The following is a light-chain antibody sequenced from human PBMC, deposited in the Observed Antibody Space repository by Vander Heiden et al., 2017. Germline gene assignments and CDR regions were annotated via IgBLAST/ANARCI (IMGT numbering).Light chain of an antibody. CDR2: SNN. V-gene: IGLV1-44*01. J-gene: IGLJ2*01. Sequence: QSVLTQPSSASGTPGQKVGITRSGSSSNIGSNTVNWYQQHPGTAPKLLIYSNNQRPSGVPDRFSGSKSGTSASLAISGLQSEDEADYYCAAWDDSLNAVVFGGGTKLTVL. CDR3: AAWDDSLNAVV. CDR1: SSNIGSNT.